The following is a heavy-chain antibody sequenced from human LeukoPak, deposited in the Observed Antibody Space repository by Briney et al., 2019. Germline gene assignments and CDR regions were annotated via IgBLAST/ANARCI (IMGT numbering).Heavy chain of an antibody. J-gene: IGHJ5*02. CDR2: ISGSGGST. Sequence: GGSLRLSCAASGFTFSSYWMHWVRQAPGKGLEWVSAISGSGGSTYYADSVKGRFTISRDNSKNTLYLQMNSLRAEDTAVYYCAKNSVVTARGAGLGWFDPWGQGTLVTVSS. CDR1: GFTFSSYW. V-gene: IGHV3-23*01. D-gene: IGHD2-21*02. CDR3: AKNSVVTARGAGLGWFDP.